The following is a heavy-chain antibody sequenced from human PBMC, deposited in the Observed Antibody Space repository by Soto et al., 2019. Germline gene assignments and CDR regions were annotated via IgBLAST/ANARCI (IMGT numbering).Heavy chain of an antibody. Sequence: QVQLQESGPGLVNPSETLSLTCTVSGDSISSYYWSWIRQPPGKGLEWIGYIHHSGSTKYSPSLQSRVTTSIETSKNQFSLKLSSVTAADTAVYYCARGPQRATVTPFDSWGQGTLVTVSS. V-gene: IGHV4-59*01. D-gene: IGHD4-17*01. CDR1: GDSISSYY. J-gene: IGHJ4*02. CDR3: ARGPQRATVTPFDS. CDR2: IHHSGST.